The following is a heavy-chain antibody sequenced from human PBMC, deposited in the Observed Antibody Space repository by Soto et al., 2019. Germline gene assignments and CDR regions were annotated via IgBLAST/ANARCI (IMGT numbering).Heavy chain of an antibody. CDR3: AVGDGYNYYFAY. D-gene: IGHD5-12*01. CDR1: GGTFSSYT. V-gene: IGHV1-69*02. Sequence: QVQLVQSGAEVKKPGSSVKVSCKASGGTFSSYTISWVRQAPGQGLEWMGRIIPILGIANYAQKFQGRVTITADKSTSTAYMELSSLRSEDTAVYYCAVGDGYNYYFAYWGQGTLVTVSS. CDR2: IIPILGIA. J-gene: IGHJ4*02.